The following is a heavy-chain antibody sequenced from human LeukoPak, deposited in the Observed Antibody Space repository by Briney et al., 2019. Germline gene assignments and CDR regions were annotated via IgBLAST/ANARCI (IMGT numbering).Heavy chain of an antibody. CDR3: ARGSIAVAGTPIDY. CDR1: GGSISSYY. J-gene: IGHJ4*02. D-gene: IGHD6-19*01. Sequence: PSETLSLTCTVSGGSISSYYWSWIRQPPGKGLEWIGYIYYSGSINYNPSLKSRVTISVDTSKNQFSLKLSSVTAADTAVYYCARGSIAVAGTPIDYWGQGTLVTVSS. CDR2: IYYSGSI. V-gene: IGHV4-59*01.